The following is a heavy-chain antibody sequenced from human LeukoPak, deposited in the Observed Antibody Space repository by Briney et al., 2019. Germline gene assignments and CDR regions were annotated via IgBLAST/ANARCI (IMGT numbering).Heavy chain of an antibody. CDR1: GFTFSSYG. CDR3: AKDRGYYGSGGDY. D-gene: IGHD3-10*01. Sequence: GRSLRLSCAASGFTFSSYGMHWVRQAPGKGLEWVAVIWYDGSYKYYADSVKGRFTISRDNYKNTLYLQMNSLRAEDTAVYYCAKDRGYYGSGGDYWGQGTLVTVSS. V-gene: IGHV3-33*06. J-gene: IGHJ4*02. CDR2: IWYDGSYK.